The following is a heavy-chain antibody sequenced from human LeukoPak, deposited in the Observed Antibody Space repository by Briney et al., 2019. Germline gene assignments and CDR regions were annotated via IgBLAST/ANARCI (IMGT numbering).Heavy chain of an antibody. D-gene: IGHD1-26*01. J-gene: IGHJ4*02. V-gene: IGHV4-61*01. Sequence: SETLSLTCTVSGGSVGSGSYYWSWIRQPPGKGLEWIGFIYYSGSTNYNPSPKSRVSISVDTSKNQFSLKLSSVTAADTAVYYCARELVGLGYFDYWGQGTLVTVFS. CDR1: GGSVGSGSYY. CDR3: ARELVGLGYFDY. CDR2: IYYSGST.